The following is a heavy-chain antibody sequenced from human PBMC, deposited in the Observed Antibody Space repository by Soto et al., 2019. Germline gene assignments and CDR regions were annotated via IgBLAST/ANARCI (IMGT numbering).Heavy chain of an antibody. CDR3: ARHGKSQYYYYYYGMDV. Sequence: PGESLKISCKGSGYSFTSYWISWVRQMPGKGLEWMGRIDPSDSYTNYSPSFQGHVTISADKSISTAYLQWSSLKASDTAMYYCARHGKSQYYYYYYGMDVWGQGTTVTVSS. CDR2: IDPSDSYT. J-gene: IGHJ6*02. V-gene: IGHV5-10-1*01. CDR1: GYSFTSYW.